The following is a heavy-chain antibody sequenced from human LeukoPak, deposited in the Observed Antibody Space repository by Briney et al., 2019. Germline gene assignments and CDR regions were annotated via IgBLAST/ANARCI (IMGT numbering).Heavy chain of an antibody. J-gene: IGHJ6*03. Sequence: GGSLRLSCAASGFTFNSHWMSWVRQAPGKGLEWVANIKQAGTERYYVDSVKGRFTVSRDNAKNSLYLQLNSLGAEDTAVYYCATRYCTIPACRASSYHCMDNWGKGTTVTVSS. V-gene: IGHV3-7*01. CDR2: IKQAGTER. CDR3: ATRYCTIPACRASSYHCMDN. D-gene: IGHD2-8*01. CDR1: GFTFNSHW.